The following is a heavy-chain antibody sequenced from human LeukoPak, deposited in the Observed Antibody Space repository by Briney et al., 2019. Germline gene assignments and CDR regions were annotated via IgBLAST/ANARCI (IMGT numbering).Heavy chain of an antibody. Sequence: ASVKVSCKASGYTFTGYYMHWVRQAPGQGLEWMGWISAYNGNTNYAQKLQGRVTMTTDTSTSTAYMELRSLRSDDTAVYYCARDTEFYYDSSGYLDYWGQGTLVTVSS. D-gene: IGHD3-22*01. J-gene: IGHJ4*02. V-gene: IGHV1-18*04. CDR3: ARDTEFYYDSSGYLDY. CDR2: ISAYNGNT. CDR1: GYTFTGYY.